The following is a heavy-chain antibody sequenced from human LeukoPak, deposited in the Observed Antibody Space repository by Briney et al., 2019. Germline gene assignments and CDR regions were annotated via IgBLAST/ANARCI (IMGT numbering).Heavy chain of an antibody. V-gene: IGHV3-23*01. J-gene: IGHJ3*02. D-gene: IGHD2-15*01. CDR2: ISGSGGST. CDR1: GFTFSSYA. Sequence: GGSLRLSCAASGFTFSSYAMSWVRQAPGKGLEWVSAISGSGGSTYYADSVKGRFTIARDNSKNTLYLQMNSLRAEDTALYYCAKAVVADSGRRGRIWGQGTMVTVSS. CDR3: AKAVVADSGRRGRI.